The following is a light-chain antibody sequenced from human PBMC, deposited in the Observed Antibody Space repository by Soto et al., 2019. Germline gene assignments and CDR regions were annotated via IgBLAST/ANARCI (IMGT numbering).Light chain of an antibody. V-gene: IGKV3-20*01. J-gene: IGKJ3*01. Sequence: IVLTQSPGTLSLSPGERATLSCRASQSVSSSYLAWYQQKPGQAPRLLIYGASSRATGIPDRFSGSGSGTDFTLTISRLEPEDFAVYYCQQYGSSPLFTFGPGTKLDIK. CDR2: GAS. CDR1: QSVSSSY. CDR3: QQYGSSPLFT.